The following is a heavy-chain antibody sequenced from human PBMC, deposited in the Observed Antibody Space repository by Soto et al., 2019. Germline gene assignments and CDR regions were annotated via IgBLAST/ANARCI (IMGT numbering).Heavy chain of an antibody. J-gene: IGHJ6*03. Sequence: QDQLVQSGVEVKKPGASVKVSCKASGYSFTNYGITWVRQAPGQGFEWMGWISAYNGNTNYAQKFQGRVTMPTAASASTAYLELRSLRSDDTAVYYCARDRGVAPPVAGNTHYYYYMDVWGKGNTVTVSS. CDR1: GYSFTNYG. CDR3: ARDRGVAPPVAGNTHYYYYMDV. CDR2: ISAYNGNT. D-gene: IGHD6-19*01. V-gene: IGHV1-18*01.